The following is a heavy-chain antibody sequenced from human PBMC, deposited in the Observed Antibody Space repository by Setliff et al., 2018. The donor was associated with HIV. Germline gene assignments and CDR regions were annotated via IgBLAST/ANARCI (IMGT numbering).Heavy chain of an antibody. D-gene: IGHD3-10*01. Sequence: PSETLSLTCTVSGGSISSGSYYWSWIRQPAGKGLEWIGYIYNSGYSNPKPSLKSRVTISLDTSKNQFSLKLSSVTAADTAVYYCARRAGSDYFTGFDYWGQGTLVTVSS. CDR2: IYNSGYS. J-gene: IGHJ4*02. CDR1: GGSISSGSYY. V-gene: IGHV4-61*10. CDR3: ARRAGSDYFTGFDY.